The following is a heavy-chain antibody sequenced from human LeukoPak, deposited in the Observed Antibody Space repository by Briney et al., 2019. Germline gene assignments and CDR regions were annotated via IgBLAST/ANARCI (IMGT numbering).Heavy chain of an antibody. J-gene: IGHJ4*02. CDR2: ISGSSSYI. V-gene: IGHV3-21*01. Sequence: GGSLRLSCAASGFTFSSYSMNCVRQAPGKGLEWVSSISGSSSYIYYADSLKGRFTISRDNAKNSLYLQMDSLRAEDTAVYYCARGGGGTYYHLLDYWGQGTLVTVSS. D-gene: IGHD1-26*01. CDR1: GFTFSSYS. CDR3: ARGGGGTYYHLLDY.